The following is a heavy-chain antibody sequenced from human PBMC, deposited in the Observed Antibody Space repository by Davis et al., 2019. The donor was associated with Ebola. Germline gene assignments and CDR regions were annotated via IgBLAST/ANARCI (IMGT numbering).Heavy chain of an antibody. CDR2: IYPSDSDT. CDR3: ARGTDGYNPGGYFDS. V-gene: IGHV5-51*01. D-gene: IGHD5-24*01. J-gene: IGHJ4*02. CDR1: GYTFSNFW. Sequence: GGSLRLSCQASGYTFSNFWIGWVRQMPGKGLEWVGLIYPSDSDTVYSPSFQGQVNISVDKSISTAYLQWSSLKASDTAMYYCARGTDGYNPGGYFDSWGQGTLVTVSS.